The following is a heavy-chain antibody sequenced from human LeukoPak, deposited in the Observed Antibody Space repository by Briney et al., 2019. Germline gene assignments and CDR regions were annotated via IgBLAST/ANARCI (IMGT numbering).Heavy chain of an antibody. V-gene: IGHV4-34*10. CDR1: GDPFTGHY. CDR3: ARGQSITGYFDRLIADK. CDR2: INHSGST. J-gene: IGHJ4*02. D-gene: IGHD3-9*01. Sequence: SETLSLTCGVSGDPFTGHYWTWIRQPPGKGLEWIGEINHSGSTNYNPSLISRITMTVDTSRKEFSLRIRSVTAADTAIYYCARGQSITGYFDRLIADKWGLGTLVIVSS.